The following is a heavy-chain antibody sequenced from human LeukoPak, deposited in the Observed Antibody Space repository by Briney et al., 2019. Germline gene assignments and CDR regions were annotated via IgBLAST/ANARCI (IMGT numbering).Heavy chain of an antibody. D-gene: IGHD2/OR15-2a*01. V-gene: IGHV4-59*08. CDR3: AGHHPRNTVDF. CDR1: GGSISSYF. CDR2: ISDIGSI. Sequence: SETLSLTCTVSGGSISSYFWSWIRQPPGKGLEWIAYISDIGSINYIHSLKSRVTISLDTSKNQFSLKLRSVTAADTAVYYCAGHHPRNTVDFWGQGTLVTASS. J-gene: IGHJ4*02.